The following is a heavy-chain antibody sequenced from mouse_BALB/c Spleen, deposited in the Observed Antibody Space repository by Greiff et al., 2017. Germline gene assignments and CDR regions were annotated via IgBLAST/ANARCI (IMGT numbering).Heavy chain of an antibody. CDR2: ISYSGST. V-gene: IGHV3-8*02. Sequence: EVQRVESGPSLVKPSQTLSLTCSVTGDSITSGYWNWIRKFPGNKLEYMGYISYSGSTYYNPSLKSRISITRDTSKNQYYLQLNSVTTEDTATYYCARYGDYDYDYFDYWGQGTTLTVSS. CDR1: GDSITSGY. CDR3: ARYGDYDYDYFDY. J-gene: IGHJ2*01. D-gene: IGHD2-4*01.